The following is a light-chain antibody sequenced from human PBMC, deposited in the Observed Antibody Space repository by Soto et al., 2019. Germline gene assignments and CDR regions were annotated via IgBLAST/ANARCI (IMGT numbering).Light chain of an antibody. J-gene: IGLJ2*01. CDR3: AAWDDSLNGVV. V-gene: IGLV1-44*01. CDR1: SSNIGSNT. Sequence: QSVLTQPPSASGTPGQRVTSSCSGSSSNIGSNTVDWYQQLPGTAPKLLIYTNNQRPSGVPDRFSGSKSGTSASLAISGLLSEDEADYYCAAWDDSLNGVVFGGGTKVTVL. CDR2: TNN.